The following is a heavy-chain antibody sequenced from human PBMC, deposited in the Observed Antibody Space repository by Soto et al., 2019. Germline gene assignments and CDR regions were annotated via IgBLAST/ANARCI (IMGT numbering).Heavy chain of an antibody. CDR3: AKELLYSYGYGIDS. CDR1: GFTFSSYG. D-gene: IGHD5-18*01. CDR2: ISYDGSNK. Sequence: GGSLRLSCAASGFTFSSYGMHWVRQAPGKGLEWVAVISYDGSNKYYADSVKGRFTISRDNSKNTLYLQMNSLRAEDTAVYYCAKELLYSYGYGIDSWGQGTLVTVSS. J-gene: IGHJ4*02. V-gene: IGHV3-30*18.